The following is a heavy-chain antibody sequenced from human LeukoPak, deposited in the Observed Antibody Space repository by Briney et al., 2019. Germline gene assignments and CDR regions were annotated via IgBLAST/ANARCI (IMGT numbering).Heavy chain of an antibody. CDR2: INHSGST. CDR1: GGSFSGYY. CDR3: ARISDILTGYGY. D-gene: IGHD3-9*01. Sequence: SETLSLTRAVYGGSFSGYYWSWIRQPPGKGLEWIGEINHSGSTNYNPSLESRVTISVDTSKNQFSLKLSSVTAADTAVYYCARISDILTGYGYWGQGTLVTVSS. V-gene: IGHV4-34*01. J-gene: IGHJ4*02.